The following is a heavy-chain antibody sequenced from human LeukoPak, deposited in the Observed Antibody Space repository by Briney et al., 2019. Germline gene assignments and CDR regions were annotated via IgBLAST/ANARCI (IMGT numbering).Heavy chain of an antibody. D-gene: IGHD4-17*01. CDR2: IIPILGIA. V-gene: IGHV1-69*04. J-gene: IGHJ5*02. CDR1: GGTFSSYA. Sequence: SVKVSCKASGGTFSSYAISWVRQAPGQGLEWMGRIIPILGIANYAQKFQGRVTITADKSTSTAYMELSSLRSEDTAVYYCARTYYGDVRFFDPWGQGTLVTVSS. CDR3: ARTYYGDVRFFDP.